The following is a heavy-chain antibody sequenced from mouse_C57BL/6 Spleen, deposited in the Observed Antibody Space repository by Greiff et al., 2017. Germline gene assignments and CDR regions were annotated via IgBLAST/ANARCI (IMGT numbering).Heavy chain of an antibody. D-gene: IGHD2-1*01. CDR2: IYPGSGNT. J-gene: IGHJ2*01. V-gene: IGHV1-66*01. CDR3: ARGDYGNYNDD. CDR1: GYSFTSYY. Sequence: QVQLQQSGPELVKPGASVKISCKASGYSFTSYYIHWVKQRPGQGLEWIGWIYPGSGNTKYNEKFKGKATLTADTSSSTAYMQLSSLTSEDSAVYYCARGDYGNYNDDWGQGTTLTVSS.